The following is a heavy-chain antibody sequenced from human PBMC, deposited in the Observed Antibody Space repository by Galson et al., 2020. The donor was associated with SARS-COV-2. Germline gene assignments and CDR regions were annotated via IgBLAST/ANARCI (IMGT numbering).Heavy chain of an antibody. CDR1: VGSFSDSY. D-gene: IGHD6-13*01. V-gene: IGHV4-34*01. CDR2: ISHSGST. J-gene: IGHJ4*02. Sequence: SETLSLTCAVYVGSFSDSYWTWIRQPPGKGLEWIGEISHSGSTNYNPSLKSRVTISVDTSKNQFSLRLASVTAADTAVYYCARRAYSSSWFGFDYWGQGTLVTVSS. CDR3: ARRAYSSSWFGFDY.